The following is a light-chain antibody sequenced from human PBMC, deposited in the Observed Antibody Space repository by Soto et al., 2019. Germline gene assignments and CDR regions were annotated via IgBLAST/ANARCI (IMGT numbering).Light chain of an antibody. CDR1: SIDVGGYNY. Sequence: QSALTQPASVSGSPGQSITISWTGASIDVGGYNYVSWYQQQSGKAPKLMIHEVSNRLSGVSIRFSGSKSGNTASLTISGLQAEDEADYYCSSYISSRAYVFGIGTKVTVL. V-gene: IGLV2-14*01. CDR2: EVS. CDR3: SSYISSRAYV. J-gene: IGLJ1*01.